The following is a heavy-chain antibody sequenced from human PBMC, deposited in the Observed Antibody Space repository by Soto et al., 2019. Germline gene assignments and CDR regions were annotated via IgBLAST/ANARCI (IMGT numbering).Heavy chain of an antibody. Sequence: ESLKISCKGSGYSFTSYWISWVRQMPGKGLEWMGRIDPSDSYTNYSPSFQGHVTISADKSISTAYLQWSSLKASDTAMYYCARLQSIAARGYGMDVWGQGTTVTVSS. D-gene: IGHD6-6*01. CDR3: ARLQSIAARGYGMDV. CDR2: IDPSDSYT. CDR1: GYSFTSYW. V-gene: IGHV5-10-1*01. J-gene: IGHJ6*02.